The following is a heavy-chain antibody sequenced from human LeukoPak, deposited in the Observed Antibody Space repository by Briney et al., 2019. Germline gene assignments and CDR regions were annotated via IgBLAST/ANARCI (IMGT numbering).Heavy chain of an antibody. Sequence: PGGSLRLSCAASGFTLSSYAMSWVRQPAGKRLEWVSAISGSGGSTYYADSLKGRLTPSRENSKNTLYLQMNSVRAEVTAVYYCVKFTRSLVIAPEDYWGQGTLVTVSS. CDR3: VKFTRSLVIAPEDY. CDR2: ISGSGGST. J-gene: IGHJ4*02. V-gene: IGHV3-23*01. CDR1: GFTLSSYA. D-gene: IGHD3-9*01.